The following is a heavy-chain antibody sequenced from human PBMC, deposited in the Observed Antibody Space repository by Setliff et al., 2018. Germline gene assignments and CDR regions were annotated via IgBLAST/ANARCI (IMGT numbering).Heavy chain of an antibody. CDR1: GGSFSGNY. V-gene: IGHV4-34*01. CDR3: ARDYYDSRGSYAFDI. D-gene: IGHD3-22*01. Sequence: SESLSLTCAVYGGSFSGNYWSWIRQPPGKGLEWIGEINHSGSTNHNPSLKSRVTISVDTSKNQFSLNLSSVTAADTAMYYCARDYYDSRGSYAFDIWGQGTVVTVSS. CDR2: INHSGST. J-gene: IGHJ3*02.